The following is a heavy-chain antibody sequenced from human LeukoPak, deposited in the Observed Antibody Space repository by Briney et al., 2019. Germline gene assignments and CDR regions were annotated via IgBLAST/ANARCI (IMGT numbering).Heavy chain of an antibody. CDR2: IRYDGSNK. V-gene: IGHV3-30*02. Sequence: GGSLRLSCAASGFTFSSYGMHWVRQAPGKGLEWVAFIRYDGSNKYYADSVKGRFTISRDNSKNTLYLQMNSLRAEDTAVYYCAKVTRYSYGSYYFDYWGQGTLVTVSS. CDR1: GFTFSSYG. CDR3: AKVTRYSYGSYYFDY. J-gene: IGHJ4*02. D-gene: IGHD5-18*01.